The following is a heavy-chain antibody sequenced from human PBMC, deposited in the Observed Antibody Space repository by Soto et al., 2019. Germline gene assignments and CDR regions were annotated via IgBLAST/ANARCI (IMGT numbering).Heavy chain of an antibody. CDR3: ATGARILLIQLWFEGMDY. CDR2: FDPEDGET. J-gene: IGHJ4*02. CDR1: GYTLTELS. D-gene: IGHD5-18*01. V-gene: IGHV1-24*01. Sequence: QVQLVQSGAEVKKPGASVKVSCKVSGYTLTELSMHWVRQAPGKGLEWMGGFDPEDGETIYAQKFQGRVTMTEDTSTDTAYMELSSLRSEDTTVYYCATGARILLIQLWFEGMDYWGQGTLVTVSS.